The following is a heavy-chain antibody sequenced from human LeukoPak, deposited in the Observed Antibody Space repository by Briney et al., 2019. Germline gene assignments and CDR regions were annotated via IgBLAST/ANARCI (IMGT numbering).Heavy chain of an antibody. CDR3: ARSAAGVDY. V-gene: IGHV4-38-2*01. Sequence: SETLSLTCAVSGYSISSGYYWGWIRQPPGKGLEWIGEINHSGSTNYNPSLKSRVTISVDTSKNQFSLKLSSVTAADTAVYYCARSAAGVDYWGQGTLVTVSS. D-gene: IGHD6-13*01. CDR1: GYSISSGYY. CDR2: INHSGST. J-gene: IGHJ4*02.